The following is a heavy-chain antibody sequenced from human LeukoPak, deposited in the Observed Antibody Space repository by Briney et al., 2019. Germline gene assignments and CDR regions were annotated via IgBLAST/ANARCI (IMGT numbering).Heavy chain of an antibody. CDR3: TTGEDIFDY. V-gene: IGHV3-15*01. J-gene: IGHJ4*02. CDR1: GFTFSNAW. Sequence: GGSLRLSCAASGFTFSNAWMSWVRQAPGKGLEWVGCIKSKTDGGTTDYAAPVKGRFTISRDDSKNTLYLQMNSLKTEDTAVYYCTTGEDIFDYWGQGTLATVSS. CDR2: IKSKTDGGTT.